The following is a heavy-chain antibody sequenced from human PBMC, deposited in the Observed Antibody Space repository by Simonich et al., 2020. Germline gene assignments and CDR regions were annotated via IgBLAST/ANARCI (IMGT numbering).Heavy chain of an antibody. J-gene: IGHJ4*02. D-gene: IGHD2-2*01. CDR1: GYTFTGYY. Sequence: QVQLVQSGAEVKKPGASVKVSCKASGYTFTGYYMQWGRQAPGQRLEWMGWSNPNRGGNNYAQKVKGRVTMTRDTAISKAYMELSRLRSDDTAVYYCARVPDRVLNAGVTFDYWGQGTLVTVSS. V-gene: IGHV1-2*02. CDR2: SNPNRGGN. CDR3: ARVPDRVLNAGVTFDY.